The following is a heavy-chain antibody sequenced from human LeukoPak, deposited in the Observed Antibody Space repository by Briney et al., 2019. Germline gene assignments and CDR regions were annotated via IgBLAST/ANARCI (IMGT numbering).Heavy chain of an antibody. J-gene: IGHJ4*02. CDR2: IYYSGST. CDR3: ASQRWLQPFDY. CDR1: GGSPSSYY. V-gene: IGHV4-59*01. Sequence: PSETLSLTCTVPGGSPSSYYWSWIRHPPGEGLEWIGYIYYSGSTNYNPSLKSRVTISVDTSKNQFSLKLSSVTAADTAVYYCASQRWLQPFDYWGQGTLVTVSS. D-gene: IGHD5-24*01.